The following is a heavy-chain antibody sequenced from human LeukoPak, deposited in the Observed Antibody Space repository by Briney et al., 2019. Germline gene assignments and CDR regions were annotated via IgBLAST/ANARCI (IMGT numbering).Heavy chain of an antibody. V-gene: IGHV4-30-4*08. Sequence: PSETLSLTCTVSGGSISSGDYYWSWIRQPPGKGLEWIGYIYYSGSTYYNPSLKSRVTISVDTSKNQSSLKLSSVTAADTAVYYCAREYQLPKWNWFDPWGQGTLVTVSS. J-gene: IGHJ5*02. CDR1: GGSISSGDYY. CDR3: AREYQLPKWNWFDP. D-gene: IGHD2-2*01. CDR2: IYYSGST.